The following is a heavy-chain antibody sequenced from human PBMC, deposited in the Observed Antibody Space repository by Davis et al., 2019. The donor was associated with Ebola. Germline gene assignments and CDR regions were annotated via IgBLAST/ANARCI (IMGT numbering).Heavy chain of an antibody. CDR1: GGTFSSYT. CDR3: ARDRYSDGSGYFFEQSH. D-gene: IGHD3-22*01. V-gene: IGHV1-69*13. Sequence: SVKVSCKASGGTFSSYTITWVRQAPGQGLEWMGWVIPVFGLPNYAQKFQGRVTITADESTSTAYMELSSLRSEDTAVYYCARDRYSDGSGYFFEQSHWGQGTLVTVSS. J-gene: IGHJ4*02. CDR2: VIPVFGLP.